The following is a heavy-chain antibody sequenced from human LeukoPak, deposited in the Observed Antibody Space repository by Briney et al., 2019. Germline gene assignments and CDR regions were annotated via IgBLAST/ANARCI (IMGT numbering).Heavy chain of an antibody. Sequence: PGGSLRLSCAASGFTFSSYGMHWVRQAPGKGLEWVAFIRYDGSNKYYADSVKGRFTISRDNSKNTLYLQMNSLRAEDTAVYYCAKDPMIAVAGTFGFKHRNYYYYGMDVWGQGTTVTVSS. J-gene: IGHJ6*02. CDR3: AKDPMIAVAGTFGFKHRNYYYYGMDV. V-gene: IGHV3-30*02. CDR2: IRYDGSNK. D-gene: IGHD6-19*01. CDR1: GFTFSSYG.